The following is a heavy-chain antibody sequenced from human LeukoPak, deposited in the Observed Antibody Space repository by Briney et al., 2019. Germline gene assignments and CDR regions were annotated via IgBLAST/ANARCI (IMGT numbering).Heavy chain of an antibody. J-gene: IGHJ5*02. Sequence: GGSLRLSCAASGFTFSSYGMHWVRQAPGKGLEWVAVISYDGSNKYYADSVKGRFTISRDNSKNTLYLQMNSLRAEDTAVYYCAREGVAAAGFEYNWFDPWGQGTLVTVSS. V-gene: IGHV3-30*03. D-gene: IGHD6-13*01. CDR3: AREGVAAAGFEYNWFDP. CDR2: ISYDGSNK. CDR1: GFTFSSYG.